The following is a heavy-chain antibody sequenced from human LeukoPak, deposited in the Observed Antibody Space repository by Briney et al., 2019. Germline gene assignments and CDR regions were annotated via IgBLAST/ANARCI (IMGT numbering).Heavy chain of an antibody. D-gene: IGHD3-10*01. CDR2: ISSSGST. CDR3: AREAPISDSGNYYKSLGY. V-gene: IGHV4-61*02. Sequence: SQTLSLTCTVSGDSISSGDYYWSWIRQPAGKGLEWMGRISSSGSTNYNPSLKSRVTISVDTSKNQFSLKLSSVTAADTAVYYCAREAPISDSGNYYKSLGYWGQGTLVTVSS. J-gene: IGHJ4*02. CDR1: GDSISSGDYY.